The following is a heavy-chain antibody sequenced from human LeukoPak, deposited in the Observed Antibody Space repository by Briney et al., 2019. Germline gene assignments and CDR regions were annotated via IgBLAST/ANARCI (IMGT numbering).Heavy chain of an antibody. CDR3: ARGPYYDILFRDWGSYYYYMDV. D-gene: IGHD3-9*01. Sequence: SETLSLTCAVYGGSFSGYYWSWIRQPPGKGLEWIGEINNSGSTNYNPSLKSRVTISVDTSKNQFSLKLSSVTAADTAVYYCARGPYYDILFRDWGSYYYYMDVWGKGTTVTVSS. CDR1: GGSFSGYY. J-gene: IGHJ6*03. CDR2: INNSGST. V-gene: IGHV4-34*01.